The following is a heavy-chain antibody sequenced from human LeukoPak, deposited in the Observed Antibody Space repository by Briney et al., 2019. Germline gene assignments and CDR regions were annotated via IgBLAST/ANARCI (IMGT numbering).Heavy chain of an antibody. J-gene: IGHJ3*02. D-gene: IGHD2-21*02. Sequence: PSETLSLTCAVYGGSFSGYYWSWIRQPPGKGLEWIGEINHSGSTNYNPSLKSRVSISVDTSKNQFSLKLSSVTAADTAVYYCARFCGGDCYPPGDSRGDIWGQGTMVTVSS. CDR2: INHSGST. CDR3: ARFCGGDCYPPGDSRGDI. CDR1: GGSFSGYY. V-gene: IGHV4-34*01.